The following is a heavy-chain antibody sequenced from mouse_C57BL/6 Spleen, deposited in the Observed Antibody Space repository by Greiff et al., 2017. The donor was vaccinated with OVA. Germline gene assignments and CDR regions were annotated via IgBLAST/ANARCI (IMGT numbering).Heavy chain of an antibody. Sequence: QVQLQQSGAELVRPGTSVKVSCKASGYAFTNYLIEWVKQRPGKGLEWIGVINPGSGGTNTNEKFKGKATLTADKSSSTAYMQLSRLTSEDSAVYFCARGGYGPLFDYWGQGTTLTVSS. CDR2: INPGSGGT. V-gene: IGHV1-54*01. D-gene: IGHD1-1*02. CDR3: ARGGYGPLFDY. CDR1: GYAFTNYL. J-gene: IGHJ2*01.